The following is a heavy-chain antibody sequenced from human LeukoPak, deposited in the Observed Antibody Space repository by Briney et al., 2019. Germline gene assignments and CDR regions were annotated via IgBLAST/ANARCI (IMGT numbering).Heavy chain of an antibody. CDR3: ARTFGSGSYYGWFDP. V-gene: IGHV4-39*07. D-gene: IGHD1-26*01. CDR2: IYYSGST. Sequence: SETLSLTCTVSGGSISSSSYYWGWIRQPPGKGLEWIGSIYYSGSTYYNPSLKSRVTISVDKSKNQFSLKLSSVTAADTAVYYCARTFGSGSYYGWFDPWGQGTLVTVSS. J-gene: IGHJ5*02. CDR1: GGSISSSSYY.